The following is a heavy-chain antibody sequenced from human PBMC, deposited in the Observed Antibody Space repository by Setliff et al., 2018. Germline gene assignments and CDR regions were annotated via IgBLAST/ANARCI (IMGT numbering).Heavy chain of an antibody. D-gene: IGHD6-13*01. CDR2: FHTGGST. V-gene: IGHV4-61*09. Sequence: PSETLSLTCTVSGDSISSGSYYWTWIRQPAGKGLEWIGHFHTGGSTNYNRSLRSRVSISVDTSKNQFSLKLSSVTAADTAVYYCAREGYSSLIGWFDPWGQGTLVTVSS. CDR3: AREGYSSLIGWFDP. J-gene: IGHJ5*02. CDR1: GDSISSGSYY.